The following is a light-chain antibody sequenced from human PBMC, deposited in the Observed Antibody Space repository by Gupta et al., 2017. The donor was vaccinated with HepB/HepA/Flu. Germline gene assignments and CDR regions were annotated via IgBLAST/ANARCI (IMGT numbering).Light chain of an antibody. CDR1: NIGSKT. Sequence: SYVLTQPPSVSVARRRTARTTCGGNNIGSKTVHWYQQKPGQAPVVVKYYDRHRPSGIPERFSGFNSGTTATLTINKVEAGDEADYYCQVWDTTTNLVVFGGGTKLTVL. CDR2: YDR. J-gene: IGLJ2*01. V-gene: IGLV3-21*04. CDR3: QVWDTTTNLVV.